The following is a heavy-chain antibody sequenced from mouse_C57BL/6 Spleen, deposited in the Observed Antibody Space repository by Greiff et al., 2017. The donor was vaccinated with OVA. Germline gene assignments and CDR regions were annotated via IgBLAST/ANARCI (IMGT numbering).Heavy chain of an antibody. J-gene: IGHJ4*01. CDR1: GYTFTSYG. CDR2: IYPRSGNT. Sequence: QVHVKQSGAELARPGASVKLSCKASGYTFTSYGISWVKQRTGQGLEWIGEIYPRSGNTYYNEKFKGKATLTADKSSSTAYMELRSLTSEDSAVYFCARGRVNDPGYYAMDYWGQGTSVTVSS. CDR3: ARGRVNDPGYYAMDY. V-gene: IGHV1-81*01. D-gene: IGHD2-1*01.